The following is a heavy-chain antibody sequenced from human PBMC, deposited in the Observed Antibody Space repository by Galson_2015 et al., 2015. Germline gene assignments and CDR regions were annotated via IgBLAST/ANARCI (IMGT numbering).Heavy chain of an antibody. V-gene: IGHV3-30*01. CDR3: AREYSNYGWDDAFDI. J-gene: IGHJ3*02. CDR1: GFTFSSYA. CDR2: ISYDGSNK. D-gene: IGHD4-11*01. Sequence: SGFTFSSYAMHWVRQAPGKGLEWVAVISYDGSNKYYADSVKGRFTISRDNSKNTLYLQMNSLRAEDTAVYYCAREYSNYGWDDAFDIWGQGTMVTVSS.